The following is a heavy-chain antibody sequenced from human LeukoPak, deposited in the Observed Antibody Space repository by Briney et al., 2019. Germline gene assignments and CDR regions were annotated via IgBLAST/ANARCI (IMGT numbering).Heavy chain of an antibody. Sequence: GGSLRLSCAASGFTFSSYSINWVRQAPGKGLEWVSSISSSSSYIYYADSVKGRFTISRANSENTLYLQMNNLRAEDTAVYYCAKATGYLLWGQGTLVTVSS. CDR3: AKATGYLL. D-gene: IGHD1-14*01. CDR1: GFTFSSYS. V-gene: IGHV3-21*04. J-gene: IGHJ4*02. CDR2: ISSSSSYI.